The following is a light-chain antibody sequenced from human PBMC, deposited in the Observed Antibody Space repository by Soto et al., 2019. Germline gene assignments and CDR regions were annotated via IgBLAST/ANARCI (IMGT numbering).Light chain of an antibody. CDR3: QQRSNSRT. V-gene: IGKV3-11*01. J-gene: IGKJ2*01. CDR2: DAS. Sequence: EIVLTQSPATLSLSPGERATLSCRASQSVSSYLAWYQQKAGQAPRLLIYDASNRATGIPARFSGSGSGSGTDFTLTISSLEPEDFAVYYCQQRSNSRTFGQGTKLEIK. CDR1: QSVSSY.